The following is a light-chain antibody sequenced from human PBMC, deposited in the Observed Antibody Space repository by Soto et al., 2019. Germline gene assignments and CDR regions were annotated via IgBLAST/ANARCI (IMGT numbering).Light chain of an antibody. V-gene: IGKV3-11*01. Sequence: EIVLTQSPATLSSSPGETATLSCRASQYVGTRLAWYQHKPGQAPRLLIYYTSNRATGIPARFSGSGSGTDFTLTTNSLAPEDFAIYYCHQRQSWPRTFGQGTKVDIK. J-gene: IGKJ1*01. CDR2: YTS. CDR3: HQRQSWPRT. CDR1: QYVGTR.